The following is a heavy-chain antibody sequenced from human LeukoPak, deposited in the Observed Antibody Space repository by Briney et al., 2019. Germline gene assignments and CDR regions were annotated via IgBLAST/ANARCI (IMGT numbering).Heavy chain of an antibody. Sequence: GGSLRLSCAASGFTFSNAWMSWVRQAPGKGLEWVGRIKSKTDGGTSDYAAPVKGRFTISRDDSKSMLYLQMNSLKAEDTAVYYCGKELPTYYDFWSGHPTDYWGQGTLVTVSS. V-gene: IGHV3-15*01. CDR1: GFTFSNAW. CDR3: GKELPTYYDFWSGHPTDY. J-gene: IGHJ4*02. D-gene: IGHD3-3*01. CDR2: IKSKTDGGTS.